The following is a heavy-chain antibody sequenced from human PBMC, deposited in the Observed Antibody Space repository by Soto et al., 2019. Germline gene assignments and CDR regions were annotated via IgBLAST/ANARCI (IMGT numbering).Heavy chain of an antibody. CDR1: GYTFTGYY. V-gene: IGHV1-2*04. D-gene: IGHD3-10*01. Sequence: ASVKVSCKASGYTFTGYYMHWVRQAPGQGLEWMGWINPNSGGTNYAQKFQGWVTMTRDTSISTAYMELSRLRSDDTAVYYCARGNYYGSGSYYNIRLGYWGQGTLVTVSS. J-gene: IGHJ4*02. CDR2: INPNSGGT. CDR3: ARGNYYGSGSYYNIRLGY.